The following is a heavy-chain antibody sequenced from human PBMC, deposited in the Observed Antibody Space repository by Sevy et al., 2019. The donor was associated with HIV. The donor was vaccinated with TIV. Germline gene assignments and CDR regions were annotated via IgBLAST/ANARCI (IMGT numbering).Heavy chain of an antibody. CDR3: AKGNSGSFDY. D-gene: IGHD3-22*01. J-gene: IGHJ4*02. Sequence: GGSLRLSCAASGFSFSNYWMHWVRQAPGKGLEWVANIKKDESEKYYVASVKGRFTISRENAKNSVYLEMNSLRPEDTAIYYCAKGNSGSFDYWGQGTLVTVSS. CDR1: GFSFSNYW. V-gene: IGHV3-7*01. CDR2: IKKDESEK.